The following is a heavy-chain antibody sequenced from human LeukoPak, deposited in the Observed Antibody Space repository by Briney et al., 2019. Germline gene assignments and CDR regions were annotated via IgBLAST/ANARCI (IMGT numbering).Heavy chain of an antibody. J-gene: IGHJ5*02. V-gene: IGHV4-59*01. D-gene: IGHD3-16*01. CDR2: IYYSGST. CDR1: GGSISSYY. CDR3: ARGLSATDNWFDP. Sequence: SETLSLTCSVSGGSISSYYWSWIRQPPGNGLEWIGYIYYSGSTNYNPSLKSRVTISVDTSKNQFSLKLSSVTAADTAVYYCARGLSATDNWFDPWGQGTLVTVSS.